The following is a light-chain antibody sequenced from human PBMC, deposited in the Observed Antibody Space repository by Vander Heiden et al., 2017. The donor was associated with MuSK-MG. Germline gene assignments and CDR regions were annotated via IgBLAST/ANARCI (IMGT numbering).Light chain of an antibody. J-gene: IGLJ3*02. CDR1: NIGSKS. V-gene: IGLV3-21*02. Sequence: SYVLPQPPSASVAPGQPARITCWGNNIGSKSVHWYQQKPGQAPVRVVYDDSDRPSGIPERFSGSNSGNKATLKISRVEAGDEADDYCQVWDSSSDHGVFGGGTKLTVL. CDR2: DDS. CDR3: QVWDSSSDHGV.